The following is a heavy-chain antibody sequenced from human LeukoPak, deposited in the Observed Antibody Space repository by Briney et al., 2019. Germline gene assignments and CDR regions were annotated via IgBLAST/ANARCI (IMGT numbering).Heavy chain of an antibody. D-gene: IGHD6-19*01. CDR3: GREGRGSSGWYGFDY. J-gene: IGHJ4*02. CDR2: IYYSGST. Sequence: SETLSLTCTVSGGSISSGGYYWSWIRQHPGKGLEWIGYIYYSGSTYYNPSLKSRVTISVDTSKNQFSLELSSVTAADTAVYYCGREGRGSSGWYGFDYWGQGTLVTVSS. V-gene: IGHV4-31*03. CDR1: GGSISSGGYY.